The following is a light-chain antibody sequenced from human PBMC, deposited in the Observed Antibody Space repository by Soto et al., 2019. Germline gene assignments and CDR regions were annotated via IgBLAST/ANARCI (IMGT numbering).Light chain of an antibody. CDR1: QSVSSN. CDR3: QQRSNWPLIN. CDR2: GAS. Sequence: EIVRTPSPATLSFSPVEISPLSCSSSQSVSSNLAWYQQKPGQAPRLIIYGASTRATGIPDRFSGSGSGTEFTLPIRRLKSQDFAVYYCQQRSNWPLINFGQGQRLELK. V-gene: IGKV3-15*01. J-gene: IGKJ5*01.